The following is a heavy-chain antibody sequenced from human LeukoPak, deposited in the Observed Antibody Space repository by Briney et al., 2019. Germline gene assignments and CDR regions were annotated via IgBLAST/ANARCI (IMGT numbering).Heavy chain of an antibody. CDR2: ISSSSSTI. CDR1: GFTFSSYS. D-gene: IGHD3-3*01. Sequence: PGGSLRLSCAASGFTFSSYSMNWVRQAPGKGLEWVSYISSSSSTIYYADSVKGRFTISRDNAKNSLYLQMNSLSAEDTAGHYCTGRYDFRSGDHTLDALDIWGQGTMVTVSS. V-gene: IGHV3-48*01. CDR3: TGRYDFRSGDHTLDALDI. J-gene: IGHJ3*02.